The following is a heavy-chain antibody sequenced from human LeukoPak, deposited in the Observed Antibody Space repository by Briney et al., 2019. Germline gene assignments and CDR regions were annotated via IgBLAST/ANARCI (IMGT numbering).Heavy chain of an antibody. V-gene: IGHV4-59*01. CDR1: GGSISSYY. Sequence: PSETLSLTCTVSGGSISSYYWSWIRQPPGKGLEWIGYIYYSGSTNYNPSLKSRVTISVDTSKNQFSLKLSSVTAADTAVYYCARVSGSYYFSDPSGAFDIWGQGTMVTVSS. D-gene: IGHD1-26*01. CDR3: ARVSGSYYFSDPSGAFDI. CDR2: IYYSGST. J-gene: IGHJ3*02.